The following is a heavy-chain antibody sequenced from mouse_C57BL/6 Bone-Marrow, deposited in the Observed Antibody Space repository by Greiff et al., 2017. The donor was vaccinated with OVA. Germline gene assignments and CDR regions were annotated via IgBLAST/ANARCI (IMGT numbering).Heavy chain of an antibody. Sequence: VQLQQSGPGLVKPSQSLSLTCSVTGYSITSGYYWNWIRQFPGNKLEWMGYISYDGSNNYNPSLKNRISITRDTSKNQFFLKLNSVTTEDTATYYCARAFYYGSSRGYFDVWGTGTTVTVSS. CDR2: ISYDGSN. D-gene: IGHD1-1*01. CDR1: GYSITSGYY. CDR3: ARAFYYGSSRGYFDV. V-gene: IGHV3-6*01. J-gene: IGHJ1*03.